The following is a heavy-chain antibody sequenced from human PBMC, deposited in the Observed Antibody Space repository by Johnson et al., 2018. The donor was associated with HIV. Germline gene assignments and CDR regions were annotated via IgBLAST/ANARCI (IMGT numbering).Heavy chain of an antibody. D-gene: IGHD2-15*01. CDR2: IGTAGDT. Sequence: VQLVESGGGLVQPGGSLRLSCAASGFTFSSYDMHWVRQATGKGLEWVSAIGTAGDTYYPGSVKGRFTISRDNAKNSLYLQMNSLRAEDTALYYCAKDRRWELLGAFDIWGQGTMVTVSS. CDR1: GFTFSSYD. J-gene: IGHJ3*02. CDR3: AKDRRWELLGAFDI. V-gene: IGHV3-13*01.